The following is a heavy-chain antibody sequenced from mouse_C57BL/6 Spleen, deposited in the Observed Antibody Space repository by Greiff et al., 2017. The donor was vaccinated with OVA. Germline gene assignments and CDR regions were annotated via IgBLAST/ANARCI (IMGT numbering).Heavy chain of an antibody. Sequence: QVQLQQPGAELVRPGSSVRLSCKASGSPFTSYWRHGVKRRPIQGLEWIGNFAPSVSETPSNQKFKDKATLTVDKSSSTAYMQLSSLTSEDSAVYYCARLGTTVVATGYYAMDDWGQGTSVTVSS. CDR2: FAPSVSET. J-gene: IGHJ4*01. V-gene: IGHV1-52*01. CDR1: GSPFTSYW. CDR3: ARLGTTVVATGYYAMDD. D-gene: IGHD1-1*01.